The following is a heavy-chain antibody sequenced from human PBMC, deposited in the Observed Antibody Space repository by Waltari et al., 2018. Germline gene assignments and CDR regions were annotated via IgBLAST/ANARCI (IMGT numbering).Heavy chain of an antibody. CDR2: VKSDGTSP. CDR3: TTNPPGY. J-gene: IGHJ4*02. Sequence: EVQLVEYGGGLAQSGGSLRLSCADSGSDYWMDWVRQAPGKGLMWVSRVKSDGTSPTYADSVKGRFTVSRDSAKNMLYLQMNSLRAEDTAVYYCTTNPPGYWGQGTLVTVSS. V-gene: IGHV3-74*01. CDR1: GSDYW.